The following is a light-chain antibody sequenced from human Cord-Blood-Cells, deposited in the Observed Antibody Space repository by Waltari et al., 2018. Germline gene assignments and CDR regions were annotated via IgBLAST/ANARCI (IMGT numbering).Light chain of an antibody. CDR2: KAS. J-gene: IGKJ2*01. CDR3: QQYNSSSYT. Sequence: DIQMTQSPSTLSASVGDRVTITCRASQSISSWLAWYQQKPGKDPQLLIYKASSLESGVPSRFSGSGSGTEFTLTISSLQPDDFATYYCQQYNSSSYTFGQGTKLEIQ. V-gene: IGKV1-5*03. CDR1: QSISSW.